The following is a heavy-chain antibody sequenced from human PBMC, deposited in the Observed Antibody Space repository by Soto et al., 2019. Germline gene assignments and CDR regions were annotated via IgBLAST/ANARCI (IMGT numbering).Heavy chain of an antibody. D-gene: IGHD3-22*01. CDR3: ARRVANSYDTSGYYSGVDY. J-gene: IGHJ4*02. CDR1: GGSIRSYY. CDR2: IYTSGST. V-gene: IGHV4-4*07. Sequence: PLETLSLTCTVSGGSIRSYYWSWIRQPAGKGLEWIGRIYTSGSTNYNPSLKSRVTMSVDTSKNQFSLKLSSVTAADTAVYYCARRVANSYDTSGYYSGVDYWSRVALVTVS.